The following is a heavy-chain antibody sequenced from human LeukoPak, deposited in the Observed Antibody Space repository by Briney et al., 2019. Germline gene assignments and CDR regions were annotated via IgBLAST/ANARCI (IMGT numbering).Heavy chain of an antibody. CDR3: ARATTSRDWTCYFDY. CDR2: IYYSGST. CDR1: GGSISSYY. D-gene: IGHD3/OR15-3a*01. J-gene: IGHJ4*02. V-gene: IGHV4-59*01. Sequence: SETLSLTCTVSGGSISSYYWSWIRQPPGKGLEWIGYIYYSGSTNYNPSLKSRVTISVDTSKNQFSLKLSSVTAADTAVYYCARATTSRDWTCYFDYWGQGTLVTVSS.